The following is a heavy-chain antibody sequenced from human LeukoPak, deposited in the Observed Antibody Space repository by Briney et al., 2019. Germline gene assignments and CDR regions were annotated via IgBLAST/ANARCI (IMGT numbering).Heavy chain of an antibody. V-gene: IGHV3-23*01. CDR3: AKDFVPYSSREGAFDI. Sequence: PGGSLRLSCAASGFTFSSYAMSWVRQAPGKGLEWVSSFSGSGGRTYYADSVKGRFTISRDNSKNTLYLQMNSLRAEDTAVYYCAKDFVPYSSREGAFDIWGQGTMVTVSS. D-gene: IGHD6-13*01. J-gene: IGHJ3*02. CDR1: GFTFSSYA. CDR2: FSGSGGRT.